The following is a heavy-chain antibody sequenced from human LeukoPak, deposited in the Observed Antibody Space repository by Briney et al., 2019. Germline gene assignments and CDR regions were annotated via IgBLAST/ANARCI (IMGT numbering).Heavy chain of an antibody. Sequence: ASVKVSCKASGYTFTSYDINWVRQATGQGLEWMGWMNPNSGNTGYAQKFQGRVTMTEDTSTDTAYMELSSLRSEDTAVYYCATDGGLVRADKWELLPFDYWGQGTLVTVSS. CDR2: MNPNSGNT. CDR3: ATDGGLVRADKWELLPFDY. CDR1: GYTFTSYD. V-gene: IGHV1-8*02. D-gene: IGHD1-26*01. J-gene: IGHJ4*02.